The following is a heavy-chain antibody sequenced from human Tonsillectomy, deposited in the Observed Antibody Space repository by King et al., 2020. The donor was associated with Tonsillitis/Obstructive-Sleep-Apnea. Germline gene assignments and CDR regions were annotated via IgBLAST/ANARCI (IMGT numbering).Heavy chain of an antibody. J-gene: IGHJ1*01. V-gene: IGHV1-18*01. CDR1: GYTFTSYD. CDR3: ARDYYDSSGYYHGYFQH. Sequence: QLVQSGAEVKKPGASVKVSCMASGYTFTSYDITWVRQAPGQGLEWMGWSRPYDGDTNYAQKLQGRVTMTSDTSTTTAYMELRSLRSDDTAVYYCARDYYDSSGYYHGYFQHWGQGTLVTVSS. D-gene: IGHD3-22*01. CDR2: SRPYDGDT.